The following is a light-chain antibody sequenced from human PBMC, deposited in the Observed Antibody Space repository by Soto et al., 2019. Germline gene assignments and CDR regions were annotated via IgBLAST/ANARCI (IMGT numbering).Light chain of an antibody. CDR3: SSYTSISTYV. J-gene: IGLJ1*01. V-gene: IGLV2-14*03. CDR1: SSDVGGYDF. CDR2: DVS. Sequence: QSVLTQPASVSGSPGQSITISFTGTSSDVGGYDFVSWYQHHPGKAPRLMIYDVSHRPSGVSDRFSASKSGNTASLTISGLLAEDEADYYCSSYTSISTYVFGTGTKVTVL.